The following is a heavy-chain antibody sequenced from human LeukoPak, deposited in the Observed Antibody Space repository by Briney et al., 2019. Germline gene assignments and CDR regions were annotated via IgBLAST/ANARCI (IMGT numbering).Heavy chain of an antibody. D-gene: IGHD2-2*01. V-gene: IGHV4-4*07. CDR1: GGSISSYY. CDR3: ARAPWDIVVVPAVKNEGYFDL. CDR2: IYTSGST. Sequence: SETLSLTCTVSGGSISSYYWSWIRQPAGKGLEWIGRIYTSGSTNYNPSLKSRVTMSVETSKNQFSLKLSSVTAADTAVYYCARAPWDIVVVPAVKNEGYFDLWGRGTLVTVSS. J-gene: IGHJ2*01.